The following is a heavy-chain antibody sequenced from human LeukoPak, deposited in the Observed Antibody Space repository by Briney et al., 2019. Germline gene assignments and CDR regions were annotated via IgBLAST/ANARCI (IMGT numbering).Heavy chain of an antibody. CDR3: ARYHYDYVWGSYRYDY. V-gene: IGHV4-59*01. Sequence: SETLSLTCTVSGGSISSYYWSWIRQPPGKGLEWIGYIYYSGSTNYNPSLKSRVTISVDTSKSQFSLKLSSVTAADTAVYYCARYHYDYVWGSYRYDYWGQGTLVTVSS. J-gene: IGHJ4*02. CDR1: GGSISSYY. CDR2: IYYSGST. D-gene: IGHD3-16*02.